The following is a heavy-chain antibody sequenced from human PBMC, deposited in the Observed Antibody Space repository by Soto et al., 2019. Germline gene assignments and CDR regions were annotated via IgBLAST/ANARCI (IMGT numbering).Heavy chain of an antibody. CDR3: TASAYDTFLHY. CDR1: GFTFSSYW. V-gene: IGHV3-74*03. D-gene: IGHD5-12*01. CDR2: ISDDGSST. Sequence: PGGSLRLSCAASGFTFSSYWMHWVRQAPGKGLVWVSRISDDGSSTTYADSVRGRFTISRDDSKNTAHLQMNSLETEDTAVYYCTASAYDTFLHYWAQGSLVTVSS. J-gene: IGHJ4*02.